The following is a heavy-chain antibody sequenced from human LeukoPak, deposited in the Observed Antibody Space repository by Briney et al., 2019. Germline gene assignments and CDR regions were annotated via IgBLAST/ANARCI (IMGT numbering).Heavy chain of an antibody. D-gene: IGHD3-3*01. CDR2: ISPSSSSM. V-gene: IGHV3-48*01. Sequence: GGSLRLSCAASGFTFSSYSLNWVRQAPGKGLEWVSYISPSSSSMYYADSVKGRFTISRDNARNSLYLQMNSLSAEDTALYYCARDEASGNNWFDPWGQGTLVTVSS. CDR1: GFTFSSYS. CDR3: ARDEASGNNWFDP. J-gene: IGHJ5*02.